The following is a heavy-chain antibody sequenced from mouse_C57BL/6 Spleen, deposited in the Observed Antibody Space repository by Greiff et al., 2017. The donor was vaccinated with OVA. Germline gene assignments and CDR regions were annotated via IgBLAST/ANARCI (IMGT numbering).Heavy chain of an antibody. J-gene: IGHJ4*01. Sequence: VQLQQPGAELVRPGTSVKLSCKASGYTFTSYWMHWVKQRPGQGLEWIGVIDPSDSYTNYNQKFKGKATLTVDTSSSTAYMQLSSLTSEDSAVYYCARAYGSRNYAMDYWGQGTSVTVSS. D-gene: IGHD1-1*01. CDR2: IDPSDSYT. V-gene: IGHV1-59*01. CDR3: ARAYGSRNYAMDY. CDR1: GYTFTSYW.